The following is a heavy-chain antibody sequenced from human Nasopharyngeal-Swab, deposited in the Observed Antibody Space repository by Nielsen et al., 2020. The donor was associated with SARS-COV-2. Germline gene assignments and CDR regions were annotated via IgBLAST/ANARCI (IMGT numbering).Heavy chain of an antibody. CDR3: TRDFPFSVDTATRGYMDV. D-gene: IGHD5-18*01. CDR1: GFTFGDYA. Sequence: GGSLRLSCTASGFTFGDYAMNWFRQAQGKGLEWVTYIRNKDYGGTTEYAASVRGRFTISRDDSKNIAYLQMNSLTTEDTAVYYCTRDFPFSVDTATRGYMDVWSKGTTVTVSS. CDR2: IRNKDYGGTT. V-gene: IGHV3-49*03. J-gene: IGHJ6*03.